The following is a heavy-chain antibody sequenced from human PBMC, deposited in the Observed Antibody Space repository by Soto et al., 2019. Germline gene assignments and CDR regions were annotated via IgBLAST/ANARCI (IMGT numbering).Heavy chain of an antibody. Sequence: SQTLSLTCAISGDSVSSNSAAWNWIRQSPSRGLEWLGRTYYRSKWYNDYAVSVESRITINPDTSKNQFSLQLNSVTPEDTAVYYCARCPYVWGSCWFDPWGQGTLVTVSS. CDR2: TYYRSKWYN. J-gene: IGHJ5*02. CDR3: ARCPYVWGSCWFDP. D-gene: IGHD3-16*01. V-gene: IGHV6-1*01. CDR1: GDSVSSNSAA.